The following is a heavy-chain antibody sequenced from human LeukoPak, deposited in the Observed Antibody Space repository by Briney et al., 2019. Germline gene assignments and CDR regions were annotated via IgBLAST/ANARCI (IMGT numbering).Heavy chain of an antibody. J-gene: IGHJ6*02. CDR2: ISYDGSNK. Sequence: GGSLRLSCAASGFTFSSYGMHWVRQAPGKGLEWVAVISYDGSNKYYADSVKGRFTISRDNSKNTLYLQMNSLRAEDTAVYYCAKDLYGSSGYYYGYYGMDVWGQGTTVTVSS. CDR3: AKDLYGSSGYYYGYYGMDV. D-gene: IGHD3-22*01. V-gene: IGHV3-30*18. CDR1: GFTFSSYG.